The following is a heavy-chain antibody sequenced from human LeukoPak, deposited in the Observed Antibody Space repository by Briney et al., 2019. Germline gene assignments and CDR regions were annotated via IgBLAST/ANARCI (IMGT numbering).Heavy chain of an antibody. CDR3: ARGGDPIAAAGTYYHYYYYMDV. D-gene: IGHD6-13*01. J-gene: IGHJ6*03. CDR1: GYTFTSYD. V-gene: IGHV1-8*01. Sequence: GASVKVSCKASGYTFTSYDINWVRQATGQGLEWMGWMNPNSSNTGYAQKFQGRVTMTRNTSISTAYMELSSLRSEDTAVYYCARGGDPIAAAGTYYHYYYYMDVWGKGTTVTVSS. CDR2: MNPNSSNT.